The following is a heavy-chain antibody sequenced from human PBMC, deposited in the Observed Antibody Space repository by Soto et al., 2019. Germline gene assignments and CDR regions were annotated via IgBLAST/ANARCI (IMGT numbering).Heavy chain of an antibody. D-gene: IGHD6-13*01. V-gene: IGHV4-59*01. Sequence: SETLSLTCTVSGGSISSYFYIWVRQPPGKGLEWIGSVYYTGTTDYNPSLKSRVTISVDTSKTQFSLNLRSVTAADTAVYYCARDLAAVPRAFDYWRRRTLVTVSS. CDR3: ARDLAAVPRAFDY. CDR1: GGSISSYF. CDR2: VYYTGTT. J-gene: IGHJ4*02.